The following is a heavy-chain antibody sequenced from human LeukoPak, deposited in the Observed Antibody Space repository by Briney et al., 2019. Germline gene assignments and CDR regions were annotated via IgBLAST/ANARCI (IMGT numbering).Heavy chain of an antibody. J-gene: IGHJ6*02. Sequence: PSETLSLTCTVSGGSISSYYWSWIRQPPGKGLEWIGYIYYSGSTNYNPSLKSRVTISVDTSKNQFSLKLSSVTAADTAVYYCARVQDGGLAVADRNYYYGMDVWGQGTTVTVSS. V-gene: IGHV4-59*01. D-gene: IGHD6-19*01. CDR2: IYYSGST. CDR1: GGSISSYY. CDR3: ARVQDGGLAVADRNYYYGMDV.